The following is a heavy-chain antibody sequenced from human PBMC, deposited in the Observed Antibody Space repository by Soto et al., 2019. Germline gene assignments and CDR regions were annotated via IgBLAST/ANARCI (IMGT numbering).Heavy chain of an antibody. Sequence: GGSLRLSCAASGFTFSSYAMKWVRQAPGKGLEWVSLIGESGSPTYYADSVKGRFTISRDNAKNSLYLQMYSLRAEDTAVYYCARAKRGEYYYYYYMDVWGKGTTVTVSS. CDR1: GFTFSSYA. CDR3: ARAKRGEYYYYYYMDV. V-gene: IGHV3-48*01. J-gene: IGHJ6*03. D-gene: IGHD3-10*01. CDR2: IGESGSPT.